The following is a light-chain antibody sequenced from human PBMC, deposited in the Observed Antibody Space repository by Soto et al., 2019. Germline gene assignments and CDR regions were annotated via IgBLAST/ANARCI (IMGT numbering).Light chain of an antibody. CDR2: ATS. CDR1: QSIFNY. J-gene: IGKJ4*01. CDR3: HQVNSYPHT. Sequence: DIQMTQSPSSLSASVGDRVTITCRASQSIFNYLNWYQQKPGKAPKLLIFATSNLQSGVPSRFSGSGSGTEFTLTISSLQLEDFATYSCHQVNSYPHTFGGGTKVDIK. V-gene: IGKV1-39*01.